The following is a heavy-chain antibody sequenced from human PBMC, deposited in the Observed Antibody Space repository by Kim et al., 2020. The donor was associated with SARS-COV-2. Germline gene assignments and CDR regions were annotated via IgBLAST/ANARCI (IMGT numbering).Heavy chain of an antibody. Sequence: SETLSLTCTVSGGSISSSSYYWGWIRQPPGKGLEWIGSIYYSGSTYYNPSLKSRVTISVDTSKNQFSLKLSSVTAADTAVYYCAREGSTGEGRLSGGFDYWGQGTLVTVSS. CDR3: AREGSTGEGRLSGGFDY. CDR1: GGSISSSSYY. J-gene: IGHJ4*02. D-gene: IGHD3-10*01. CDR2: IYYSGST. V-gene: IGHV4-39*07.